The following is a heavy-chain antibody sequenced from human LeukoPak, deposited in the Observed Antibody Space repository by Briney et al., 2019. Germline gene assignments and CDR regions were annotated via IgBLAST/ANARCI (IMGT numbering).Heavy chain of an antibody. V-gene: IGHV1-18*01. CDR2: ISAYNGNT. J-gene: IGHJ6*02. CDR1: GYTFTSYG. Sequence: ASVKVSCKASGYTFTSYGISWVRQAPGQGLEWMGWISAYNGNTNYAQKLQGRVTMTTDTSTSTAYMELRSLRSDDTAVYYCARDNYYDSSGYYSLLSCYYYGMDVWGQGTTVTVSS. CDR3: ARDNYYDSSGYYSLLSCYYYGMDV. D-gene: IGHD3-22*01.